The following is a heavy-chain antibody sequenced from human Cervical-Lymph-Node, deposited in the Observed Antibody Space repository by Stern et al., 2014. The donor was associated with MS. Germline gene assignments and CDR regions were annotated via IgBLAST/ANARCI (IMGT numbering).Heavy chain of an antibody. CDR1: GYTFTNYV. CDR3: ARDPQGLDY. Sequence: VQLVQSGSEVKKPGASVKVSCKASGYTFTNYVMNWVRQAPGQGLEWMGWINTNTGNPTYAQAFTGRFVFSVDTSVSTAYLQISSIKAEDTAVYYCARDPQGLDYWGQGTLVTVSS. CDR2: INTNTGNP. J-gene: IGHJ4*02. V-gene: IGHV7-4-1*02.